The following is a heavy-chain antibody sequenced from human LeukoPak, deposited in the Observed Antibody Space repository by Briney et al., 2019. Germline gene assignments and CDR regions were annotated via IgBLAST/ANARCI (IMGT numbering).Heavy chain of an antibody. J-gene: IGHJ4*02. CDR3: ARVYSSGWPIDY. Sequence: GASVKVSCKASGYTFTGYYMYWVRQAPGQGLEWMGWINPNSGGTNYAQKFQGRVTMTRDTSISTAYMELSRLRSDDTAVYYCARVYSSGWPIDYWGQGTLVTVSS. CDR2: INPNSGGT. CDR1: GYTFTGYY. V-gene: IGHV1-2*02. D-gene: IGHD6-19*01.